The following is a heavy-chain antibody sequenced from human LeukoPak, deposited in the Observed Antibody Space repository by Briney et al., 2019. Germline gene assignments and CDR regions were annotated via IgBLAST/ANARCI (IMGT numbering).Heavy chain of an antibody. CDR3: ARESGYDILTGYYSLVDY. V-gene: IGHV3-48*03. Sequence: GGSLRLSCAASGFTFSSYEMNWVRQAPGKGLEWVSYISSSGSTIYYADSVKRRFTISRDNAKNSLYLQMNSLRAEDTAVYYCARESGYDILTGYYSLVDYWGQGTLVTVSS. J-gene: IGHJ4*02. CDR2: ISSSGSTI. D-gene: IGHD3-9*01. CDR1: GFTFSSYE.